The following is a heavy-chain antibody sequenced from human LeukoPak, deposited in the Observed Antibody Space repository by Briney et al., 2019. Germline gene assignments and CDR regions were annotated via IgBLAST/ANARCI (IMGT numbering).Heavy chain of an antibody. V-gene: IGHV1-2*06. D-gene: IGHD3-3*01. J-gene: IGHJ4*02. CDR2: INPNSGGT. CDR3: ARRKITTFGVVTQYYFDY. CDR1: GYTFTGYY. Sequence: ASVKVSCKASGYTFTGYYMHWVRQAPGQGLEWMGRINPNSGGTNYAQKFQGRVTMTRDTSISTAYMELSRLRSDDTAVYYCARRKITTFGVVTQYYFDYWGQGTLVTVSS.